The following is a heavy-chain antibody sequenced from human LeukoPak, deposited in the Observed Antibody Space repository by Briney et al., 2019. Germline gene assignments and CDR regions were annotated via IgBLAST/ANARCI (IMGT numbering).Heavy chain of an antibody. V-gene: IGHV4-59*08. J-gene: IGHJ4*02. Sequence: SETLSLTCTVSGGSISSYYWSWIRQPPGKGLEWIGYIYYSGSTYYNPSLKNRLTISVDTSKNQFSLKLSSVTAADTAVYYCARTRYYYGSRSYGAPYYFDYWGQGTLVTVSS. D-gene: IGHD3-10*01. CDR2: IYYSGST. CDR1: GGSISSYY. CDR3: ARTRYYYGSRSYGAPYYFDY.